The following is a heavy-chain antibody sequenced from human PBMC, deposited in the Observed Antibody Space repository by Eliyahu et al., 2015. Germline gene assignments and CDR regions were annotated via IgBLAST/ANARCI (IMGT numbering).Heavy chain of an antibody. D-gene: IGHD6-19*01. CDR1: GFTFXXYY. Sequence: QVQLVESGGGLVKPGGSLRLSCXASGFTFXXYYMSWIRQAPGKGLEXVSYISSSGSTIYYADSVKGRFTISRDNAKNSLYLQMNSLRAEDTAVYYCARDRGSSSGWEYYFDYWGQGTLVTVSS. CDR3: ARDRGSSSGWEYYFDY. CDR2: ISSSGSTI. J-gene: IGHJ4*02. V-gene: IGHV3-11*01.